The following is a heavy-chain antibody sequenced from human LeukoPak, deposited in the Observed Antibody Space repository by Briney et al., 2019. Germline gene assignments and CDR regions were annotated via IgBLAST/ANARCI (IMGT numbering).Heavy chain of an antibody. CDR3: VKDPGYSSNWYFDY. CDR1: GFTFSNFA. CDR2: ISSNGGAT. J-gene: IGHJ4*02. V-gene: IGHV3-64D*06. D-gene: IGHD6-13*01. Sequence: GGSLRLSCSASGFTFSNFAMHWVRQAPGKGLEYVSTISSNGGATSYADSVKGRFTISRDNSKNTLYLQMSSLRPEDTAVYYCVKDPGYSSNWYFDYWGQGTLVPVSS.